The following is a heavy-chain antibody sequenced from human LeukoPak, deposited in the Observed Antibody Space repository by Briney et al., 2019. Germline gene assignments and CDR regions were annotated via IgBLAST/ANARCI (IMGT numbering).Heavy chain of an antibody. V-gene: IGHV6-1*01. Sequence: SQTLSLSCAISGDSVSRNSASWDWVRQSPSRGLEWLGRTYYRSKWYNDYAVYVKSQITINPDTSKKQFSVRLNSMTPEDTAVYYCARESTHYYDCSGYSRGLGYWGQGTLVTVSS. CDR3: ARESTHYYDCSGYSRGLGY. D-gene: IGHD3-22*01. CDR1: GDSVSRNSAS. CDR2: TYYRSKWYN. J-gene: IGHJ4*02.